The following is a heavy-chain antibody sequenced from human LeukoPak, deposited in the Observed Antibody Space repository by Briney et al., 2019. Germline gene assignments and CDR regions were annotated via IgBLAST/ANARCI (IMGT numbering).Heavy chain of an antibody. J-gene: IGHJ4*02. CDR2: ISDNGSP. CDR1: GDSISNTY. V-gene: IGHV4-59*12. CDR3: AREFYSITMVRGVDPYFDY. Sequence: SETLSLTCTVSGDSISNTYWSWVRQPPGKGLEWVGYISDNGSPDYSPSLKSRVTISADTSKNQFSLIVKSVTAADSAVYYCAREFYSITMVRGVDPYFDYWGQGTLVTVSS. D-gene: IGHD3-10*01.